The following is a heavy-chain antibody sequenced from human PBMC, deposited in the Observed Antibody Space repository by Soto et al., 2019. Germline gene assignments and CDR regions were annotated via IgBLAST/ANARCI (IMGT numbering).Heavy chain of an antibody. Sequence: SQTLSLTCVISGDSISRNTAAWNWIRRSPSRGLEWLGRTYYRSKWYFDYAVSLKSRITINPDTSRNQVSLQLSSVTPEDTAVYYCARGENGMEVENFDSSGQGPLVTVSS. CDR1: GDSISRNTAA. CDR3: ARGENGMEVENFDS. D-gene: IGHD6-19*01. V-gene: IGHV6-1*01. CDR2: TYYRSKWYF. J-gene: IGHJ4*02.